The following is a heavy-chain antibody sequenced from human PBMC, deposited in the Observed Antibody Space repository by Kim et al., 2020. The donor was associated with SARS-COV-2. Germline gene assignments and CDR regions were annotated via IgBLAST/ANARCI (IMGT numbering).Heavy chain of an antibody. J-gene: IGHJ6*03. CDR3: ARDGMFLDYYYMDV. Sequence: ADSGKGRFTSSRDKPKNSLYLQMNSLRAEDTAVYYCARDGMFLDYYYMDVWGKGTTVTVSS. D-gene: IGHD3-3*01. V-gene: IGHV3-48*03.